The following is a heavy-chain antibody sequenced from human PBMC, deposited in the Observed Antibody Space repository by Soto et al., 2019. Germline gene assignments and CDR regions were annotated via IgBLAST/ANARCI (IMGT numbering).Heavy chain of an antibody. Sequence: EVQVVESGGGLVKPGGSLTLSCNFTFSLYSMNWVRQAPGKGLEWVASISSGAAYIKYADSVQGRFTISRDNAKSSVSLQMSSLRVEDTAVYFCTRDEGGRDDSWFHPWGQGTQVTVSA. CDR2: ISSGAAYI. CDR3: TRDEGGRDDSWFHP. CDR1: TFSLYS. V-gene: IGHV3-21*01. D-gene: IGHD1-26*01. J-gene: IGHJ5*02.